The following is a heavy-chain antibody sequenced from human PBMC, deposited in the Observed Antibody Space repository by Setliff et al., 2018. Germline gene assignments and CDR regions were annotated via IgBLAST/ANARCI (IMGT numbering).Heavy chain of an antibody. Sequence: GASVKVSCKASGYTFTRYYMHWVRQAPGQGLEWMGIINPSGGSTSYARKFQGRVTMTRDTSTSTVYMELSSLRSEDTAVYYCARGGIGFSEITIFGVALYWFDPWGQGTLVTVSS. CDR2: INPSGGST. V-gene: IGHV1-46*01. CDR1: GYTFTRYY. D-gene: IGHD3-3*01. J-gene: IGHJ5*02. CDR3: ARGGIGFSEITIFGVALYWFDP.